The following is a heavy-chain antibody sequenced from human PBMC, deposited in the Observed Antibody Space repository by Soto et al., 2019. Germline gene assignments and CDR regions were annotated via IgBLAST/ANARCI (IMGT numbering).Heavy chain of an antibody. D-gene: IGHD3-10*01. CDR3: ARGSTIVRGAPSWFDP. CDR1: GGTFSRYT. Sequence: QVQLVQSGAEVKKPGSSVKVSCKASGGTFSRYTINWVRQAPGQGLEWMGRIIPIAAIANYTQKFQGRGTITVDQSSTTAYMELSSLRSDDTAVYYCARGSTIVRGAPSWFDPWGQGTLVTVSS. V-gene: IGHV1-69*02. CDR2: IIPIAAIA. J-gene: IGHJ5*02.